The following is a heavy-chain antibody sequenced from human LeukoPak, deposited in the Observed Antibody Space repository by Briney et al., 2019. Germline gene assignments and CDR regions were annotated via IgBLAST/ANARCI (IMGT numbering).Heavy chain of an antibody. CDR2: IYSGGST. Sequence: PGGSLRLSCAASGFTFSSYAMSWVRQAPGKGLEWVSVIYSGGSTYYADSVKGRFTISRDNSKNTLYLQMNSLRAEDTAVYYCASFVTGVAFDIWGQGTMVTVSS. V-gene: IGHV3-66*01. D-gene: IGHD3-16*02. J-gene: IGHJ3*02. CDR1: GFTFSSYA. CDR3: ASFVTGVAFDI.